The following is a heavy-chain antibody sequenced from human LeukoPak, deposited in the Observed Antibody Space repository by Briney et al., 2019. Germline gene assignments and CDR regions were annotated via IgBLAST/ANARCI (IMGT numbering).Heavy chain of an antibody. V-gene: IGHV3-9*01. D-gene: IGHD5-24*01. Sequence: SSGGYYWSWIRQHPGKGLEWVSGISWNSGSIGYADSVKGRFTISRDNAKNSLYLQMNSLRAEDTALYYCAKDREMATISSAWFDPWGQGTLVTVSS. J-gene: IGHJ5*02. CDR1: SSGGYY. CDR2: ISWNSGSI. CDR3: AKDREMATISSAWFDP.